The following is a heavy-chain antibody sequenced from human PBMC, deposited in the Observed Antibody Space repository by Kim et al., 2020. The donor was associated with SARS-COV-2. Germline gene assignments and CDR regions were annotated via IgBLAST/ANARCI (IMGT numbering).Heavy chain of an antibody. CDR3: ARSPNHPFDI. D-gene: IGHD3-9*01. CDR2: HK. V-gene: IGHV3-30*01. J-gene: IGHJ4*02. Sequence: HKNYAYALKGRFTIARDNSKNTLYLQMNSLSAEDTAVYYCARSPNHPFDIWGQGTLVTVS.